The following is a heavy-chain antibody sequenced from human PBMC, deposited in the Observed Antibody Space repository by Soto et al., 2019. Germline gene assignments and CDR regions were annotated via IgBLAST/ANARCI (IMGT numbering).Heavy chain of an antibody. V-gene: IGHV3-48*01. CDR2: ISSSSSTI. J-gene: IGHJ3*01. CDR3: AREPSGYCSSTSCYS. CDR1: GFTFSSYS. Sequence: PGGSLRLSCAASGFTFSSYSMNWVRQAPGKGLEWVSYISSSSSTIYYADSVKGRFTISRDNAKNSLYLQMNSLRAEDTAVYYCAREPSGYCSSTSCYSWGQGTMVTVSS. D-gene: IGHD2-2*01.